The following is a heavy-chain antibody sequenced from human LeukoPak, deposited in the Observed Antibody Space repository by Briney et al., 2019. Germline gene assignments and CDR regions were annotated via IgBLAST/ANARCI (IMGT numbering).Heavy chain of an antibody. CDR3: AALGSSSWYVD. CDR2: ISGSGDST. CDR1: GFTFSSYA. V-gene: IGHV3-23*01. D-gene: IGHD6-13*01. Sequence: GGSLRLSCAASGFTFSSYAMRWVRQAPGKGLEWVSAISGSGDSTYYADSVKGRFTISRDNSKNTLYLQMNSLRVEDTAVYYCAALGSSSWYVDWGQGTLVTVSS. J-gene: IGHJ4*02.